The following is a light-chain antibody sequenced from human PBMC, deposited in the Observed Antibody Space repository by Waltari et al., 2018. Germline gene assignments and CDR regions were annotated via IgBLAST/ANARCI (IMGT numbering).Light chain of an antibody. J-gene: IGKJ1*01. CDR3: QQYNTYWT. Sequence: DIQMTQSPSTLSASIGDRVTITCRASQNVDTWLAWYQQKPGKAPKLLVYKTSTLQSGVPSRFSGSGSGTHFTLTISSLQPDDFATYYCQQYNTYWTFGQGNKVE. CDR1: QNVDTW. V-gene: IGKV1-5*03. CDR2: KTS.